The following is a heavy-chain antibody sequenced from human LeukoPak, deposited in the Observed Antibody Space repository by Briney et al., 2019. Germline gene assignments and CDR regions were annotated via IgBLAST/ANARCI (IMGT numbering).Heavy chain of an antibody. D-gene: IGHD6-19*01. Sequence: GGSLRLSCAASGFTFSDYYMSWIRQAPGKGPEWLSYIISTGGTIYYADSVKGRFTISRDNAKNSLYLQMNSLRAEDTAVYYCAGYSSGWFGAFHIWGQGTMVTVSS. CDR2: IISTGGTI. V-gene: IGHV3-11*04. CDR3: AGYSSGWFGAFHI. CDR1: GFTFSDYY. J-gene: IGHJ3*02.